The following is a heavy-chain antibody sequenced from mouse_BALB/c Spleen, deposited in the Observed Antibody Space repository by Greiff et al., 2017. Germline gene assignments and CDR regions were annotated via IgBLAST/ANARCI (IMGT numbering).Heavy chain of an antibody. V-gene: IGHV5-6-5*01. J-gene: IGHJ4*01. CDR2: ISSGGST. Sequence: EVHLVESGGGLVKPGGSLKLSCAASGFTFSSYAMSWVRQTPEKRLEWVASISSGGSTYYPDSVKGRFTISRDNARNILYLQMSSLRSEDTAMYYCARGAPAAMDYWGQGTSVTVSS. CDR3: ARGAPAAMDY. CDR1: GFTFSSYA.